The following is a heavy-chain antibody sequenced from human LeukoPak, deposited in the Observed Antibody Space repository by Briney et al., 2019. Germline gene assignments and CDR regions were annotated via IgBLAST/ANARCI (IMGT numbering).Heavy chain of an antibody. Sequence: KTSETLSLTCAVYGGSFSGYYWSWIRQPPGKGLEWIGEINHSGSTNYNPSLKSRVTISVDTSKTQFSLKLSSVTAADTAVYYCVGVGYCSGGSCLGGLLADPSDYWGQGTLVTVSS. D-gene: IGHD2-15*01. CDR1: GGSFSGYY. CDR2: INHSGST. V-gene: IGHV4-34*01. J-gene: IGHJ4*02. CDR3: VGVGYCSGGSCLGGLLADPSDY.